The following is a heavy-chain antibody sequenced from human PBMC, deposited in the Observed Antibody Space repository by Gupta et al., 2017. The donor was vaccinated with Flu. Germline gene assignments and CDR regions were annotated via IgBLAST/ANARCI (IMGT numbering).Heavy chain of an antibody. CDR3: ARNDYARGSSCEI. J-gene: IGHJ3*02. D-gene: IGHD3-10*02. Sequence: EVQLVESGGGLVKPGESLRLSCAASEFTFSSYSMNWVRQAPGEGLEWVSSISSDSTYIYYADSLKGRFTISRDNAKNSLYLQMNSLRAEDTAMYYCARNDYARGSSCEIWGQGTMVTVSS. CDR1: EFTFSSYS. CDR2: ISSDSTYI. V-gene: IGHV3-21*01.